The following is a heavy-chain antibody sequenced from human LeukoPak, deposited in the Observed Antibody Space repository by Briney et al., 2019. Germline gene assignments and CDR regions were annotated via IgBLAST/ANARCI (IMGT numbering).Heavy chain of an antibody. D-gene: IGHD3-10*01. CDR2: IRYDGSNK. V-gene: IGHV3-30*02. J-gene: IGHJ4*02. CDR1: GFTFSSYG. CDR3: AKERITMVRGPTPGDY. Sequence: PGGSLRLSCAASGFTFSSYGMHWVRQAPGKGLEWVAFIRYDGSNKYYADSVKGRFTISRDNSKNTLYLQMNSLRAEDTAVYYCAKERITMVRGPTPGDYWGQGTLVTVSS.